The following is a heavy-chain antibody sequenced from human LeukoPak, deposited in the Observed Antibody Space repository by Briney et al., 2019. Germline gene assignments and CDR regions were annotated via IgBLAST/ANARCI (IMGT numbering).Heavy chain of an antibody. Sequence: GGSLRLSCAASGFTFSSYWMHWVRQAPGKGLVWVSRIKSDGSSTSYADSVKGRFTISRDNAKNSLYLQMNSLRVEDTAIYYCARVARQLTGYWGQGTLVSVS. CDR2: IKSDGSST. CDR3: ARVARQLTGY. V-gene: IGHV3-74*01. D-gene: IGHD3-9*01. J-gene: IGHJ4*02. CDR1: GFTFSSYW.